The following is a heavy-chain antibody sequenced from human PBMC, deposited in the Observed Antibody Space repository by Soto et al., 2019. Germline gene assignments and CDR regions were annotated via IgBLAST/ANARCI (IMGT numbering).Heavy chain of an antibody. CDR1: GGSITSYY. V-gene: IGHV4-59*01. CDR2: IFHTGST. CDR3: ARILAYCSTTTCYPYCFDV. Sequence: ETLSLSCTVAGGSITSYYLSWSRQPPGKELELIGYIFHTGSTKYNPSLKSRVSMARDTSKNQFSLNLSSVTAADTAVYYCARILAYCSTTTCYPYCFDVWGLGTLVTVSS. J-gene: IGHJ4*02. D-gene: IGHD2-2*01.